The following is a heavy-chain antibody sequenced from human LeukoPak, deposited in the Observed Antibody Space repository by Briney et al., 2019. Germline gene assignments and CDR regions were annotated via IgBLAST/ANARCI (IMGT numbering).Heavy chain of an antibody. Sequence: PSETLSLTCTVSGGSISSYYWSWIRQPAGKGLEWIGRIYASGSTNYNPSLKSRVTMSVDTSSNQFSLKLSSVTAADTAIYYCARESLTIFGVAIIRDYYYYIDVWGSGTTVTVS. J-gene: IGHJ6*03. CDR1: GGSISSYY. D-gene: IGHD3-3*01. CDR2: IYASGST. V-gene: IGHV4-4*07. CDR3: ARESLTIFGVAIIRDYYYYIDV.